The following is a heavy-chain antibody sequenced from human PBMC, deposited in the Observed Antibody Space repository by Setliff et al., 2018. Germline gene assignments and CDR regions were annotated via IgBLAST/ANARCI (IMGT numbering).Heavy chain of an antibody. Sequence: PGESLKISCAASGFTFSTYGMHWVRQAPGKGLEWVAVISYDGSNKYYADSVKGRFTISRDNSKNTLYLQMNSLRAEDTAVYYCARDGYCSSTSCPGWFDPWGQGTLVTVSS. V-gene: IGHV3-30*06. CDR2: ISYDGSNK. D-gene: IGHD2-2*03. CDR3: ARDGYCSSTSCPGWFDP. J-gene: IGHJ5*02. CDR1: GFTFSTYG.